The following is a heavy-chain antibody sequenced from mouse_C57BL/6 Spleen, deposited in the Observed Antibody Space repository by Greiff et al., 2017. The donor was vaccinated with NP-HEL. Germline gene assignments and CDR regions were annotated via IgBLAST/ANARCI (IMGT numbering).Heavy chain of an antibody. D-gene: IGHD1-1*01. CDR1: GYTFTNYW. Sequence: VQLQQSGAELVRPGTSVKMSCKASGYTFTNYWIGWAKQRPGHGLEWIGDIYPGGGYTNYNQKFKGKATLTVDTSSSTAYMQLSSLTSEDSAVYYCALTTVVATPFAYWGQGTLVTVSA. J-gene: IGHJ3*01. CDR2: IYPGGGYT. V-gene: IGHV1-63*01. CDR3: ALTTVVATPFAY.